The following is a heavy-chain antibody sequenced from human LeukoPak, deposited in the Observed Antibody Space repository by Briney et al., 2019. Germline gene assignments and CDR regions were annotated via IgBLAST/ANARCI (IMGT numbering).Heavy chain of an antibody. CDR3: AREGVSGSYLGY. V-gene: IGHV1-18*01. D-gene: IGHD1-26*01. J-gene: IGHJ4*02. CDR1: GYSFTDYG. CDR2: ISAYNGYT. Sequence: GASVKVSCKASGYSFTDYGISWVRQAPGQGLEWMGWISAYNGYTHFAQKFQGRVTMTTDTSTSTAYMELRSLRSDDTAVYYCAREGVSGSYLGYWGQGTLVTVSS.